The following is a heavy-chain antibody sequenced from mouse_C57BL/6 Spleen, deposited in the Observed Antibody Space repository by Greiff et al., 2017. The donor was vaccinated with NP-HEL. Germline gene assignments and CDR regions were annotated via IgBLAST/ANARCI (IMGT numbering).Heavy chain of an antibody. CDR1: GYTFTSYW. CDR3: ARGAYYSY. J-gene: IGHJ2*01. CDR2: IDPSDSYT. D-gene: IGHD2-10*01. Sequence: VQLQQPGAELVMPGASVKLSCKASGYTFTSYWMHWVKQRPGQGLEWIGEIDPSDSYTNYNQKFKGKSTLTVDKSSSTAYMQLSSLTSEDSAVYYCARGAYYSYWGQGTTLTVSS. V-gene: IGHV1-69*01.